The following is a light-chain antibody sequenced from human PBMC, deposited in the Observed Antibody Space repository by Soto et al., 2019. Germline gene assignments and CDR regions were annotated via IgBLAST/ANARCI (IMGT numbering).Light chain of an antibody. Sequence: DIQMTQSPSTLSASVGDRVTITCRASQSINSWLAWYQQKPGKAPKLLIYDASSLESGVPSRFSGSRSGIEFTLTISSLQPDDFATYYCQQYKVYPYTFGQGSRLDIQ. CDR2: DAS. CDR1: QSINSW. J-gene: IGKJ2*01. CDR3: QQYKVYPYT. V-gene: IGKV1-5*01.